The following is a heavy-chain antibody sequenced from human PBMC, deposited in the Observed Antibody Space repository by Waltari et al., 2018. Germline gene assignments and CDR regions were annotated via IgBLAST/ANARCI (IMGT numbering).Heavy chain of an antibody. J-gene: IGHJ4*02. CDR3: ARGGLGYCSSTSCPAPFDY. Sequence: EVQLVQSGAEVEKPGAARKISCKGAGYSFTRYGIGLERQLPGNGLEWMGIIYPGDSDTRYSPSFQGQVTISADKSISTAYLQWSSLKASDTAMYYCARGGLGYCSSTSCPAPFDYWGQGTLVTVSS. CDR2: IYPGDSDT. CDR1: GYSFTRYG. D-gene: IGHD2-2*01. V-gene: IGHV5-51*01.